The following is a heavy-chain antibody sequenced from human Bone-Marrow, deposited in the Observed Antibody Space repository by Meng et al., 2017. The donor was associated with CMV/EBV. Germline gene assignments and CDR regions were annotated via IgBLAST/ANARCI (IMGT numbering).Heavy chain of an antibody. CDR3: ARGPWDVWSGYYVDY. CDR2: ISSSSYI. D-gene: IGHD3-3*01. CDR1: GFTFSSYS. Sequence: GGSLRLSCAASGFTFSSYSMNWVRQAPGKGLEWVSSISSSSYIYYADSVKGRFTISRDNAKNSLYLQMNSLRAEDTAVYYCARGPWDVWSGYYVDYWGQGTLVTVSS. J-gene: IGHJ4*02. V-gene: IGHV3-21*01.